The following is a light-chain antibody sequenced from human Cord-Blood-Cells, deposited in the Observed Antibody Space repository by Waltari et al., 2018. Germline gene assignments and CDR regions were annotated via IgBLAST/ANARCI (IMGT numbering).Light chain of an antibody. CDR3: QQRSNWLT. J-gene: IGKJ4*01. Sequence: IVLTQPPATLSLSPGERVTLSCRASQRVSSYLAWYQQKPCQAPRLLIYDASNRATGVPARFSGSGSGTDFTLTISSLEPEDFAVYYCQQRSNWLTFGGGTKVEIK. CDR2: DAS. CDR1: QRVSSY. V-gene: IGKV3-11*01.